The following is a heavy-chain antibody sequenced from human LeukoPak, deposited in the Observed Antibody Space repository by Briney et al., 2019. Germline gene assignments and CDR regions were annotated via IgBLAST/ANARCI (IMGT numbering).Heavy chain of an antibody. D-gene: IGHD1-26*01. CDR2: IYPGDSDI. CDR3: ARGAYSGSYNSFDC. V-gene: IGHV5-51*01. Sequence: GESLKISCKGSGYSFTSYWIAWVRQMPGKGLEWMEIIYPGDSDIRYSPSFQGQVTISADRSISTAYLQWSSLKASDTAMYYCARGAYSGSYNSFDCWGQGTLVTVSS. J-gene: IGHJ4*02. CDR1: GYSFTSYW.